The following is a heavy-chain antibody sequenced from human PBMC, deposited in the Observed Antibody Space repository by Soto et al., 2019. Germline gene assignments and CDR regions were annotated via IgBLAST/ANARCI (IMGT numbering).Heavy chain of an antibody. CDR3: PRVEGYYYDSSGYWFYP. V-gene: IGHV1-69*01. CDR2: IIPIFGTA. J-gene: IGHJ5*02. D-gene: IGHD3-22*01. Sequence: QVQLVQSGAEVKKPGSSVKVSCKASGGTFSSYAISWVRQAPGQGLEWMGGIIPIFGTANYAQKFQGRVTITADEYTSTGYMDLFSLRSEDTAVYYCPRVEGYYYDSSGYWFYPWGEGSQVTVS. CDR1: GGTFSSYA.